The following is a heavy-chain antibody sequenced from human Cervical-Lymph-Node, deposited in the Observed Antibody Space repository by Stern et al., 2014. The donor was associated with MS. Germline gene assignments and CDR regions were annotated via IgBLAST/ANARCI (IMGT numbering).Heavy chain of an antibody. J-gene: IGHJ4*02. CDR3: ARVRTSNDYGDNSYHFDY. Sequence: QVQLVQSGAEVKKPGASVKVSCKASGYTFTSYGISWVRQAPGQGLEWMGWISAYNGYTNYAQNFQGRLTMTTETSTRTAYMELRSLRSDDTAVYYCARVRTSNDYGDNSYHFDYWGQGTLVTVTS. CDR2: ISAYNGYT. D-gene: IGHD4-17*01. CDR1: GYTFTSYG. V-gene: IGHV1-18*01.